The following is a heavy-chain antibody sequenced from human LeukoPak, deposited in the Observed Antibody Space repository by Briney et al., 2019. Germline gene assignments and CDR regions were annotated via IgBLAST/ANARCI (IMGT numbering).Heavy chain of an antibody. CDR2: IKQDGSEK. CDR1: GFTFSSYW. CDR3: ARGFTVNYYDSSGFKDY. V-gene: IGHV3-7*01. Sequence: PGGSLRLSCAASGFTFSSYWMSWARQAPGKGLEWVANIKQDGSEKYYVDSVKGRFTISRDNAKNSLYLQMNSLRAEDTAVYYCARGFTVNYYDSSGFKDYWGQGTLVTVSS. D-gene: IGHD3-22*01. J-gene: IGHJ4*02.